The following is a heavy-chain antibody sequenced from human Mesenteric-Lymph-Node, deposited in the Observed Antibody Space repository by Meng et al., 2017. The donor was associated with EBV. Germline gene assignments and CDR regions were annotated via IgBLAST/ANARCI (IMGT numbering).Heavy chain of an antibody. V-gene: IGHV3-11*01. Sequence: QVLLVESGGXXVKPGXALRLSCAASGFSFSDYSIIWIRQAPGRGLEWVSYVSARGITIHYADSVRGRFTISRDNTKHSLYLQMNSLRAEDTAAYYCARVGSGWTYHFDSGGQGTLVTVSS. D-gene: IGHD6-19*01. J-gene: IGHJ4*02. CDR3: ARVGSGWTYHFDS. CDR1: GFSFSDYS. CDR2: VSARGITI.